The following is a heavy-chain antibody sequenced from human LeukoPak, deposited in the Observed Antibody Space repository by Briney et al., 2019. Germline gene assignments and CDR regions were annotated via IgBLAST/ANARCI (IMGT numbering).Heavy chain of an antibody. J-gene: IGHJ6*03. CDR2: ISSSGSSI. Sequence: GGSLRLSCAASGFTFSYFEMNWVRQAPGKGLEWISYISSSGSSIYYADSVKGRFAISRDDAKSSFYLQMNGLTAEDMDIYYCVSRSSWTYYMDVWGKGITVSVSS. D-gene: IGHD6-13*01. V-gene: IGHV3-48*03. CDR3: VSRSSWTYYMDV. CDR1: GFTFSYFE.